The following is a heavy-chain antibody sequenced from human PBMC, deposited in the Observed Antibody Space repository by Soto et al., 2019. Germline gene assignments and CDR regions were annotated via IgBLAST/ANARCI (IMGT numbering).Heavy chain of an antibody. CDR2: IQNNGTT. V-gene: IGHV4-30-4*01. D-gene: IGHD5-12*01. Sequence: SETLSLTCTVSGGSFSSAHYYWCWIRQPPGKGLEWIGYIQNNGTTSFNPSLKSRLTLSVDTSKAQFSLRLNSVTAADTAVYFCARGVNVVSTLDYWGRGTLVT. CDR1: GGSFSSAHYY. CDR3: ARGVNVVSTLDY. J-gene: IGHJ4*01.